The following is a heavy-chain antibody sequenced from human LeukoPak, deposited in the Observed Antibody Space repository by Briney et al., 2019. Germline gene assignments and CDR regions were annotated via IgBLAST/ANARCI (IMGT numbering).Heavy chain of an antibody. CDR3: AREYCSSTSCYWVDY. CDR1: GYTLSSYG. V-gene: IGHV1-18*01. CDR2: ISAYNGNT. Sequence: ASVKVSCKPSGYTLSSYGISWVRQAPGQGLEWMGWISAYNGNTNHAQKFQGRVTMTTDTSTSTAYMELRSLRSDDTAVYYCAREYCSSTSCYWVDYWGQGTLVTVSS. J-gene: IGHJ4*02. D-gene: IGHD2-2*01.